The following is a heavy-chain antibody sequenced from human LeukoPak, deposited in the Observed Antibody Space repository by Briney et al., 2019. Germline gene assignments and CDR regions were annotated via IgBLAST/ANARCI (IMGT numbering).Heavy chain of an antibody. D-gene: IGHD3-22*01. Sequence: GGSLRLSCAASGFTVSSNYMSWVRQAPGKGLEWVSVIYSGGSTYYADSVKGRFTISRDNSKNTLYLQMNSLRAEDTAVYYCARDRKVDYYDSSGIYDYWGQGTLVTVSS. CDR3: ARDRKVDYYDSSGIYDY. J-gene: IGHJ4*02. CDR2: IYSGGST. V-gene: IGHV3-66*01. CDR1: GFTVSSNY.